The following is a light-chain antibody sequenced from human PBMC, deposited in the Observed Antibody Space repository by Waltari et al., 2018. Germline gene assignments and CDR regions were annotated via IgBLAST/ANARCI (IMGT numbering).Light chain of an antibody. CDR3: QQSYSTLRA. Sequence: DIQMTQSPSSLSASVGDRVTITCRASQSISSYLNWYQQKPGKAPKLLIYAASSLQSGVPSRFSGSGSGTDFTLTISSLQPEDFATYYCQQSYSTLRASGQGTRLDIK. V-gene: IGKV1-39*01. CDR2: AAS. CDR1: QSISSY. J-gene: IGKJ5*01.